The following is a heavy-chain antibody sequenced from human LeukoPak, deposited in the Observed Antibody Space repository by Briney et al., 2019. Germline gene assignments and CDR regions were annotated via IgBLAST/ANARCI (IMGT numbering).Heavy chain of an antibody. CDR3: ARAPSEIGGYYPEYFRH. V-gene: IGHV3-74*01. J-gene: IGHJ1*01. CDR2: IKSDGST. CDR1: GFTFSSYW. D-gene: IGHD3-22*01. Sequence: GGSLRLSCAASGFTFSSYWMHWVRQAPGKGLVWVSRIKSDGSTNYADSVKGRFTTSRDNAKNTVSLQMNSLRAEDTGVYFCARAPSEIGGYYPEYFRHWGQGTLVTVSS.